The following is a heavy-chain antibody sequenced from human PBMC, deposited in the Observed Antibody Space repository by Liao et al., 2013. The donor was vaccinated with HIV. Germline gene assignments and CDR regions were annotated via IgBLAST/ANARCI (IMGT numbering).Heavy chain of an antibody. CDR2: IGNSGST. CDR1: GGSIRSYH. J-gene: IGHJ3*01. D-gene: IGHD3-16*01. CDR3: ARRKVGGDAFDF. V-gene: IGHV4-59*12. Sequence: QLQLQESGPGVVKPSETLSLTCTVSGGSIRSYHWSWIRQPPGKGLEWIGYIGNSGSTNYNPSLKSRVTISLDTSKNQFSLMLSSVTAADTAVYYCARRKVGGDAFDFWGQGTKVTVSS.